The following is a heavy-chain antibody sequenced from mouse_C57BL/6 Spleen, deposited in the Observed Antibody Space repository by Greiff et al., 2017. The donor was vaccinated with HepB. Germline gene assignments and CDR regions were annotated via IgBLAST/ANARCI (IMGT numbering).Heavy chain of an antibody. CDR3: ARFTTVVAYYFDY. CDR2: IYPGDGDT. D-gene: IGHD1-1*01. CDR1: GYAFSSYW. J-gene: IGHJ2*01. V-gene: IGHV1-80*01. Sequence: QVQLQQSGAELVKPGASVKISCKASGYAFSSYWMNWVKQRPGKGLEWIGQIYPGDGDTNYNGKLKGKATLTADKSSSTAYMQLSSLTSEDSAVYFCARFTTVVAYYFDYWGQGTTLTVSS.